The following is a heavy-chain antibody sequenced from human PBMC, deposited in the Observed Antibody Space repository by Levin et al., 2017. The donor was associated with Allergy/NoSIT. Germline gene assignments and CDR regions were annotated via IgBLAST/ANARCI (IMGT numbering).Heavy chain of an antibody. Sequence: LSLTCAASGFTFSSSGMHWVRQAPGKGLEWVAVISYDGSNKYYADSVKGRFTISRDNSKNTLYLQMNSLRAEDTAVYYCAKGLRNYYGSGSPFDYWGQGTLVTVSS. CDR3: AKGLRNYYGSGSPFDY. CDR2: ISYDGSNK. V-gene: IGHV3-30*18. CDR1: GFTFSSSG. D-gene: IGHD3-10*01. J-gene: IGHJ4*02.